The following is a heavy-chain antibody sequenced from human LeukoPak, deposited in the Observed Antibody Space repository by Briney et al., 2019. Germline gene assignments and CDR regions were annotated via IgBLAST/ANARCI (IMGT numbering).Heavy chain of an antibody. CDR3: ARQTITYYDTENAFDI. D-gene: IGHD3-9*01. J-gene: IGHJ3*02. Sequence: GGSLRLSCAASGFTFSGYTMTWVRQAPGKGLEWVSSISNSSTYIYYADSVKGRFTISRDNVQNSLSLQMNSLRAEDTAVYYCARQTITYYDTENAFDIWGQGTMVTVSS. CDR1: GFTFSGYT. V-gene: IGHV3-21*04. CDR2: ISNSSTYI.